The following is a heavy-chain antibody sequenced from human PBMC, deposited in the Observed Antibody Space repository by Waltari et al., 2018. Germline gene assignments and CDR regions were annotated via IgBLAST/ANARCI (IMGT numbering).Heavy chain of an antibody. CDR2: IKEDGSEK. D-gene: IGHD3-10*01. CDR1: GFTFSSYW. Sequence: EVQLAESGGGLVQPGGSLRLPCAAPGFTFSSYWMSWVRQAPRKGLEWVANIKEDGSEKDYVDSVKGRFTISRDNAKKSLYLQMNSLRAEDTAVYYCAREGAGGFDQWGQGTLVSVSS. J-gene: IGHJ4*02. V-gene: IGHV3-7*01. CDR3: AREGAGGFDQ.